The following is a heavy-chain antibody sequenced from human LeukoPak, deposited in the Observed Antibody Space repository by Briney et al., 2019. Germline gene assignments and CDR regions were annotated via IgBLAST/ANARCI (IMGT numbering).Heavy chain of an antibody. Sequence: GGSLRLSCAASGFTFSFNSMHWVRQGPGKGLVWVSRIKRDGSGTTYADSVKGRVTISRDNAKNSLYLQMNSLRAEDTAVYYCARDDGGSYYPMPADYWGQGTLVTVSS. D-gene: IGHD1-26*01. V-gene: IGHV3-74*01. CDR2: IKRDGSGT. CDR3: ARDDGGSYYPMPADY. CDR1: GFTFSFNS. J-gene: IGHJ4*02.